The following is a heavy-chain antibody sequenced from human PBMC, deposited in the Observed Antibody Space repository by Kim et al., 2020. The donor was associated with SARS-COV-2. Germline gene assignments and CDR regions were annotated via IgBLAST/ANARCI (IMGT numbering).Heavy chain of an antibody. D-gene: IGHD3-10*01. Sequence: GGTNDAQKFQGRVTMTRDTSISTAYMERSRLRSDDTAVYYCARARLGGPDYWGQGTLVTVSS. CDR3: ARARLGGPDY. CDR2: GGT. J-gene: IGHJ4*02. V-gene: IGHV1-2*02.